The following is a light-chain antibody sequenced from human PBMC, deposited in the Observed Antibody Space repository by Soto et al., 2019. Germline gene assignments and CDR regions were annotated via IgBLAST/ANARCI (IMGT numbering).Light chain of an antibody. CDR3: QQYNSYSWT. V-gene: IGKV1D-8*03. CDR1: QGISSY. Sequence: VILVTQSPSLLSASTGDRVTIRCRMSQGISSYLAWYQQRPGKGPELLIYAASTLQSGVPSRFSGSGSGTEFPITISSLQPDDFATYYCQQYNSYSWTFGQGTKV. CDR2: AAS. J-gene: IGKJ1*01.